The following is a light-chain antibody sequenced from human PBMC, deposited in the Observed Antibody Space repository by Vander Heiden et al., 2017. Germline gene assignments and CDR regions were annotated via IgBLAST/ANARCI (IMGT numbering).Light chain of an antibody. CDR2: GAL. Sequence: VSQAIKTNLAWYQQRPGETPKCLIFGALTLQTGVPSRFSGSGSGSDFVLTITSLQPEDFGTYYCIQYGLYLFYFVGGTRVEF. CDR1: QAIKTN. CDR3: IQYGLYLFY. J-gene: IGKJ4*01. V-gene: IGKV1-17*01.